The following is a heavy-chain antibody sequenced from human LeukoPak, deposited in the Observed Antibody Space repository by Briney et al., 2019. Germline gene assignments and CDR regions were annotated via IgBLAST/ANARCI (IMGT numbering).Heavy chain of an antibody. CDR1: GGSISSSSYY. Sequence: SETLSLTCAVSGGSISSSSYYWGWIRQPPGRGLEWIGSIYYSGSTYYNPSLKSRVTISVDTSKNQFSLKLSSVTAADTAVYYCARTYYYDSSGYYYPYYYYGMDVWGQGTLVTVSS. V-gene: IGHV4-39*01. CDR3: ARTYYYDSSGYYYPYYYYGMDV. D-gene: IGHD3-22*01. CDR2: IYYSGST. J-gene: IGHJ6*02.